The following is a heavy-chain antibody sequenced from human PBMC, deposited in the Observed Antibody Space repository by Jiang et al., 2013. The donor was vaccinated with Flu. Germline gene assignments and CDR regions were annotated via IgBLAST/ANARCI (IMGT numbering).Heavy chain of an antibody. V-gene: IGHV4-59*01. D-gene: IGHD6-6*01. CDR2: SITWEH. CDR1: GGSISSYY. CDR3: ARSIAARLTHFDY. Sequence: KPSETLSLTCTVSGGSISSYYWSWIRQPPGGDWSGLGISITWEHQLXPSLKSRVTISVDTSKNQXSLKLSSVTAADTAVYYCARSIAARLTHFDYWGQGTLVTVSS. J-gene: IGHJ4*02.